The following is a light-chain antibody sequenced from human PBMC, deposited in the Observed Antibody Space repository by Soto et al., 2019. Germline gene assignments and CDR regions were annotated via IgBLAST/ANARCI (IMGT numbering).Light chain of an antibody. J-gene: IGLJ1*01. CDR3: SSYTSSSTPYA. CDR1: SSDVGGYNY. CDR2: EVS. V-gene: IGLV2-14*01. Sequence: QSVLTQPASVSGSPGQSITISCTGTSSDVGGYNYVSWYQQHPGKAPKLMIYEVSNRPSGVSNRFSGPKSGNTASLTISGLQAEDEADYYCSSYTSSSTPYAFGTGTKVTVL.